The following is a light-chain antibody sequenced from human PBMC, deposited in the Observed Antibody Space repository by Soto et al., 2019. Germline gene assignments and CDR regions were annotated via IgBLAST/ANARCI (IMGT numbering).Light chain of an antibody. CDR1: SSNIGAGYE. Sequence: QSALTQPPSVSGAPGQRVTISCTGSSSNIGAGYEVHWYQQLPGTAPKFIIYGDTNRPSGVPDRFSASKSGTSASLAITGLQAEDEADYYCQSHDSSLSGSVFGGGTQLTVL. J-gene: IGLJ2*01. CDR2: GDT. CDR3: QSHDSSLSGSV. V-gene: IGLV1-40*01.